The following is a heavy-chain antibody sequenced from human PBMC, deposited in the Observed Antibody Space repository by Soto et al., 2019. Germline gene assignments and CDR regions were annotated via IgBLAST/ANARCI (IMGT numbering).Heavy chain of an antibody. CDR3: ARSKAYYDFWSGYFDY. Sequence: PSETLSLTCTVSGGSNSSSSYYWGWIRQPPGKGLEWIGSIYYSGSTYYNPSLKSRVTISVDTSKNQFSLKLSSVTAADTAVYYCARSKAYYDFWSGYFDYWGQGTLVTVSS. D-gene: IGHD3-3*01. CDR1: GGSNSSSSYY. J-gene: IGHJ4*02. V-gene: IGHV4-39*01. CDR2: IYYSGST.